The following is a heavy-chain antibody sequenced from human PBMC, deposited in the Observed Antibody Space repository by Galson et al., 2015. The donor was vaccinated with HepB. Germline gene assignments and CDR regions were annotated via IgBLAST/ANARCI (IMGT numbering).Heavy chain of an antibody. Sequence: SLRLSCAASGFTFSSYAMHWVRQAPGKGLEYVSAISSNGGSTYYANSVKGRFTISRDNSKNTLYLQMGSLRAEDMAVYYCARDRGPSSSWYFYFDYWGQGTLVTVSS. CDR2: ISSNGGST. V-gene: IGHV3-64*01. CDR3: ARDRGPSSSWYFYFDY. J-gene: IGHJ4*02. CDR1: GFTFSSYA. D-gene: IGHD6-13*01.